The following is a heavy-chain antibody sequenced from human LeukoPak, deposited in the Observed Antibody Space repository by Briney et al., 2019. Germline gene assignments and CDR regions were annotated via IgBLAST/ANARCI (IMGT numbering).Heavy chain of an antibody. CDR2: LSYDGGHK. J-gene: IGHJ5*02. CDR3: ARVGSSSSVGWFDP. V-gene: IGHV3-30-3*01. CDR1: GFTFTTYA. D-gene: IGHD6-6*01. Sequence: GGSLRLSCAASGFTFTTYAIHWVRQAPGKGLEWVAILSYDGGHKSYADSVKGRFTISRDNSKNTLFLQMNSLRAEDTAVYYCARVGSSSSVGWFDPWGQGTLVTVSS.